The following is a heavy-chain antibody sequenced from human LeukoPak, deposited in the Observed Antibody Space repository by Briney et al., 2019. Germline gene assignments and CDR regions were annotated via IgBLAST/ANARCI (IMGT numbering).Heavy chain of an antibody. D-gene: IGHD3-10*01. CDR2: ISSSGSTI. Sequence: GGSLRLSCAASGFTFSSYGMSWVRQAPGKGLEWVSYISSSGSTIYYADSVKGRFTISRDNAKNSLYLQMNSLRAEDTAVYYCARDSSLSRGLTFDYWGQGTLVTVSS. CDR1: GFTFSSYG. V-gene: IGHV3-48*04. CDR3: ARDSSLSRGLTFDY. J-gene: IGHJ4*02.